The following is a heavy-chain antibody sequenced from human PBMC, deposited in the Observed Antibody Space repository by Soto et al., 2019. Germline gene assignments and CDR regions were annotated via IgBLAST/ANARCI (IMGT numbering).Heavy chain of an antibody. Sequence: QVQRVQSGAEVKKPGASVKVSCKASGYTFTSYDITWVRQATGQGLEWMGWMNPNSGNTGYAQKFQGRVTMTRNTSISTAYMELSSRRSEDTAVYYCARVGLRFLEWLFDAFDIWGQGTMVTVSS. V-gene: IGHV1-8*01. D-gene: IGHD3-3*01. CDR1: GYTFTSYD. CDR2: MNPNSGNT. CDR3: ARVGLRFLEWLFDAFDI. J-gene: IGHJ3*02.